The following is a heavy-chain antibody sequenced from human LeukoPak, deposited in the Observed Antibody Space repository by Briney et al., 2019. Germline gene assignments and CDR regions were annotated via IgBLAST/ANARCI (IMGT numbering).Heavy chain of an antibody. CDR1: GGSISSGGYY. Sequence: SETLSLTCTVSGGSISSGGYYWSWIRQHPGKGLEWIGYIYYSGSTYYSPSLKSRVTISVDTSKNQFSLKLSSVTAADTAVYYCAREGRKGPIDYWGQETLVTVSS. CDR2: IYYSGST. CDR3: AREGRKGPIDY. V-gene: IGHV4-31*03. J-gene: IGHJ4*02.